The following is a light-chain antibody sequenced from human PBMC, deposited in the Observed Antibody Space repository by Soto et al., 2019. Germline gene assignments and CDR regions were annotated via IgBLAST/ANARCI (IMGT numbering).Light chain of an antibody. CDR2: KAS. CDR1: QSISTW. V-gene: IGKV1-5*03. CDR3: QQYNTYSWT. J-gene: IGKJ1*01. Sequence: DIQITQSPSTLSASVGDRVTITCRASQSISTWLAWYQQKPGKGPTLLIYKASRLESGVPSRFSGSGSGTEFALTISSLQPAAFATYYCQQYNTYSWTFGQGTKVDIK.